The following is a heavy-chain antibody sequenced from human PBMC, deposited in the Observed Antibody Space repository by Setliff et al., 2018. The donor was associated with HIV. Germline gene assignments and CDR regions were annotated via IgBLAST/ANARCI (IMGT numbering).Heavy chain of an antibody. J-gene: IGHJ4*02. Sequence: ASVKVSCKSSGYNFDFHYVHWVRQAPGQGFEWLGVINPTAGSTTLEQKFQGRLMLTRDASTETVYMELTSLRSGDTAVYYCASHAKTVDTGLFDYWGQGTQVTVSS. V-gene: IGHV1-46*02. CDR1: GYNFDFHY. D-gene: IGHD3-9*01. CDR3: ASHAKTVDTGLFDY. CDR2: INPTAGST.